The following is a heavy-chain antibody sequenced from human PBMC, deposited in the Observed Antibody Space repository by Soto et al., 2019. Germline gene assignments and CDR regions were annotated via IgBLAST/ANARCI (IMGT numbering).Heavy chain of an antibody. CDR3: ARDSGGYSGYDDNYYYYGMDV. J-gene: IGHJ6*02. V-gene: IGHV6-1*01. CDR1: GDSVSSNSAA. CDR2: TYYRSKWYN. D-gene: IGHD5-12*01. Sequence: SQTLSLTCAISGDSVSSNSAAWNWIRQSPSRGLEWLGRTYYRSKWYNDYAVSVKSRITINPDTSKNQFSLQLNSVTPEDTAVYYCARDSGGYSGYDDNYYYYGMDVWXQGTTVTVSS.